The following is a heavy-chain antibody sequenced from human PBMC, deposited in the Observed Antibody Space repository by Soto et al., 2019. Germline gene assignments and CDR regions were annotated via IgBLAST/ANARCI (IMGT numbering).Heavy chain of an antibody. CDR1: GGSISSGDYY. CDR3: ARGSMEAEGRFLEWLTWFDP. D-gene: IGHD3-3*01. CDR2: IYYSGST. V-gene: IGHV4-30-4*01. Sequence: PSETLSLTCTVSGGSISSGDYYWSWIRQPPGKGLEWIGYIYYSGSTYYNPSLKSRVTISVDTSKNQFSLKLSSVTAADTAVYYCARGSMEAEGRFLEWLTWFDPWGQGTLVTVSS. J-gene: IGHJ5*02.